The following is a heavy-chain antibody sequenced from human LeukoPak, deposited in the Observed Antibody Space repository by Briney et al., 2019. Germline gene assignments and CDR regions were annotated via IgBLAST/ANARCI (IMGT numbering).Heavy chain of an antibody. V-gene: IGHV3-11*01. J-gene: IGHJ4*02. CDR3: ASFPAYYYDSSGYIDY. D-gene: IGHD3-22*01. CDR2: ISSSGSTI. CDR1: GFTFSDYY. Sequence: GGSPRLSCAASGFTFSDYYMSWIRQAPGKGLEWVSYISSSGSTIYYADSVKGRFTISRDNAKNSLYLQMNSLRAEDTAVYYCASFPAYYYDSSGYIDYWGQGTLVTVSS.